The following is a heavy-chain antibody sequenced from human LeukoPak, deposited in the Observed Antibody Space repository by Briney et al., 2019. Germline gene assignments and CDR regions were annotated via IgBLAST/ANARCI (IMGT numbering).Heavy chain of an antibody. CDR2: LYYSGTT. CDR3: ARHRKWRFGELSRAFDY. Sequence: SETLSLTCTVSGGSISAYYWSWIRQSPEKGLEWIGYLYYSGTTNYNPSLKSRVTISVDTSKNQFSLKLSSVTAADTAVYYCARHRKWRFGELSRAFDYWGQGTLVTVSS. J-gene: IGHJ4*02. D-gene: IGHD3-10*01. V-gene: IGHV4-59*01. CDR1: GGSISAYY.